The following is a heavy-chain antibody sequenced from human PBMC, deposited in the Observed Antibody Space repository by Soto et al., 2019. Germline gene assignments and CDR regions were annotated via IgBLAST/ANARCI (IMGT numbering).Heavy chain of an antibody. CDR3: ARSIVAAGNRWFDP. J-gene: IGHJ5*02. CDR2: IDWDDDK. D-gene: IGHD6-13*01. V-gene: IGHV2-70*04. CDR1: GFSLSTSGMR. Sequence: SGPTLVNPTQTLTRTCTFSGFSLSTSGMRVSWIRQPPGKDLEWLARIDWDDDKLYSTSLKTRLTISKDTSKNEVVLTMTNMDPVDTATYYCARSIVAAGNRWFDPWGQGTLVTVSS.